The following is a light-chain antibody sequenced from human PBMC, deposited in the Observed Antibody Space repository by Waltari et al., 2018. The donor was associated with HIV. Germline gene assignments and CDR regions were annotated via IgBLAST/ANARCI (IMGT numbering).Light chain of an antibody. CDR3: QAWDSNTVV. CDR2: QDT. CDR1: KLGDKY. V-gene: IGLV3-1*01. Sequence: SYELTQPPSVSVSPGQTASISCSGDKLGDKYASWYQQRPGQSPIVVIHQDTKRPSGIPERCSGANSGTTATLCVSGTQAMDEAYYYCQAWDSNTVVVGRGTKLTVL. J-gene: IGLJ2*01.